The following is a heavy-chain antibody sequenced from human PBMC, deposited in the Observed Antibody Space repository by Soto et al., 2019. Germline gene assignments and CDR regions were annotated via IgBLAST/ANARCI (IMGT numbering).Heavy chain of an antibody. Sequence: SSETLSLTCTVSGGSISSSSYYWGWIRQPPGKGLEWIGSIYYSGSTYYNPSLKSRVTISVDTSKNQFSLKLSSVTAADTAVYYCARRDIVVVPAAMGYYFDYWGQGTLVTVSS. CDR3: ARRDIVVVPAAMGYYFDY. CDR2: IYYSGST. J-gene: IGHJ4*02. CDR1: GGSISSSSYY. V-gene: IGHV4-39*01. D-gene: IGHD2-2*01.